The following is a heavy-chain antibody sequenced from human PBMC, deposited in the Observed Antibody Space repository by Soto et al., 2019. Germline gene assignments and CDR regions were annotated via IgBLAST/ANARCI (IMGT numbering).Heavy chain of an antibody. J-gene: IGHJ6*02. D-gene: IGHD5-18*01. Sequence: GGSLRLSCAASAFTFSSYPMSWVRQAPGKGLEWVSAISGSGGSTYYADSVKGRFSISRDNAKNTLYLQMNSLRAEDTAEYYCAKDLDTVFKHYYYGMDVWGQRTTVTVSS. CDR2: ISGSGGST. V-gene: IGHV3-23*01. CDR1: AFTFSSYP. CDR3: AKDLDTVFKHYYYGMDV.